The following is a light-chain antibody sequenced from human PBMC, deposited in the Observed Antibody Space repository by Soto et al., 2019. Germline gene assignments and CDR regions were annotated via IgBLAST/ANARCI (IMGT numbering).Light chain of an antibody. CDR1: SSNIGAGYD. CDR2: DNN. J-gene: IGLJ2*01. V-gene: IGLV1-40*01. CDR3: QSYDSSHVV. Sequence: QPVLTQPPSVSGAPGQRVTISCTGSSSNIGAGYDVHWYQQLPGTAPKLLIYDNNNRPSGVPERFSGSKSGTSASLAITGLQAEDEADYFCQSYDSSHVVFGGGTKLTVL.